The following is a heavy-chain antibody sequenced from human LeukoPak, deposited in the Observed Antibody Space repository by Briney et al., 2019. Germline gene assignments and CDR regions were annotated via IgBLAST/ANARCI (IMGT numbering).Heavy chain of an antibody. V-gene: IGHV3-53*01. D-gene: IGHD6-19*01. J-gene: IGHJ4*02. CDR2: IYSGGST. CDR3: ARGPVAGTSPCFDY. Sequence: GGSLRLSCAASGFTFSSYAMSWVRQAPGKGLEWVSVIYSGGSTYYADSVKGRFTISRDNSKNTLYLQMNSLRAEDTAVYYCARGPVAGTSPCFDYWGQGTLVTVSS. CDR1: GFTFSSYA.